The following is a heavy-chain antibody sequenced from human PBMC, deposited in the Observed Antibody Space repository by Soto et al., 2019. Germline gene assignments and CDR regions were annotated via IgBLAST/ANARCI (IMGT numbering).Heavy chain of an antibody. Sequence: EVQLVESGGGLVQPGGSLRLSCAASGFTFSSYSMNWVRQAPGQGLEWVSYIGPSGSNIHYADSVKGRFTISRDNAKNSLYLQMNSLRPEDTAVYYCARDESWAFDIWGQGTMVTVSS. CDR2: IGPSGSNI. D-gene: IGHD3-16*02. V-gene: IGHV3-48*01. CDR1: GFTFSSYS. CDR3: ARDESWAFDI. J-gene: IGHJ3*02.